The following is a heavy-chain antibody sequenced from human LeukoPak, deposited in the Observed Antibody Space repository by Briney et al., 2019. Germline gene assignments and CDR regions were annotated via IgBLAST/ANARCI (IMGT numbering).Heavy chain of an antibody. J-gene: IGHJ4*01. CDR2: IYHSGST. D-gene: IGHD6-13*01. Sequence: PSETLSPTCAVSGGSISSGGYSWSWIRQPPGKGLEWIGYIYHSGSTYYNPSLKSRVTISVDRSKNQFSLKLSSVTAADTAVYYCARVSSSWYSNYFDYWGQGTLVTVSS. V-gene: IGHV4-30-2*01. CDR1: GGSISSGGYS. CDR3: ARVSSSWYSNYFDY.